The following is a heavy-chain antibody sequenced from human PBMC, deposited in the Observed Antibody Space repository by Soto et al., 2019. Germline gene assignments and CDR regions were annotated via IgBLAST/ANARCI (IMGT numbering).Heavy chain of an antibody. D-gene: IGHD3-16*02. J-gene: IGHJ6*02. V-gene: IGHV1-8*01. CDR1: GYTFTSYD. Sequence: ASVKVSCKASGYTFTSYDINWVRQAPGQGLEWMGWMNPNSGRTAYAQKFQGRVTMTRSTSISTAYMELSSLRSEDTAVYYCARPHDYIWGSHRTIESYAMDFWCQGTTVTVTS. CDR2: MNPNSGRT. CDR3: ARPHDYIWGSHRTIESYAMDF.